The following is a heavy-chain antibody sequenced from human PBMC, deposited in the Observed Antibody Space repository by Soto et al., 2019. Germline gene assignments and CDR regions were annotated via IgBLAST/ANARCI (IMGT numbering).Heavy chain of an antibody. V-gene: IGHV3-23*01. J-gene: IGHJ4*02. CDR3: ATDPSVGPPNYFDY. CDR1: GFTFSSYA. Sequence: EVQLLESGGGLVQPGGSLRLSCAASGFTFSSYAMSWVRQAPGKGREWVSAISGSGGSTYYADSVKGRFTISRDNSKNTLYLQMNRLRAEDTAVDYCATDPSVGPPNYFDYWGQGTLVTVSS. D-gene: IGHD2-15*01. CDR2: ISGSGGST.